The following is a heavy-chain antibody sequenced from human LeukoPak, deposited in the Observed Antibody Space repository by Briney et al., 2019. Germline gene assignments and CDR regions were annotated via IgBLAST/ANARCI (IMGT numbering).Heavy chain of an antibody. D-gene: IGHD2-15*01. V-gene: IGHV1-18*01. Sequence: ASVKVSCKASGYTFTSYGISWVRQAPGQGLEWMGWISAYNGNTSYAQKLQGRVTMTTDTSTSTAYMELRSLRSDDTAVYYCARDQDVVVVAATPGDYWGQGTLVTVSS. J-gene: IGHJ4*02. CDR3: ARDQDVVVVAATPGDY. CDR2: ISAYNGNT. CDR1: GYTFTSYG.